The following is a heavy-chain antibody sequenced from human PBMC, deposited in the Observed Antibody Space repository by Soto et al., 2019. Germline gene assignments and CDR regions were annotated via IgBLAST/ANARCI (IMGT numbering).Heavy chain of an antibody. D-gene: IGHD2-2*01. CDR1: SDSISRSHW. J-gene: IGHJ6*03. Sequence: SETLSLTCAVSSDSISRSHWLTWVRQSPGKGLEWLGDIYYSGSVYYNPSLRSRISISMDKSNSQFSLKLSSVTAADTAVYYCARQLYCSSTSCYPASYYYYYYMDVWGKGTTVTVSS. CDR3: ARQLYCSSTSCYPASYYYYYYMDV. CDR2: IYYSGSV. V-gene: IGHV4-4*02.